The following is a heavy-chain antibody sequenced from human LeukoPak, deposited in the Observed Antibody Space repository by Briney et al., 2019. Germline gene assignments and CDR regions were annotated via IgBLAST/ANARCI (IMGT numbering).Heavy chain of an antibody. D-gene: IGHD6-19*01. Sequence: RGSLRLSCAASGFTFINTWMTWVRQAPGKGLEWVGRIQSKSDGGTADYAAPVKGRFTISRDDSKNTLYLQMNSLKTEDTAVYYCTTPLLAVAGAEVGYWGQGTLVTVSS. V-gene: IGHV3-15*01. CDR3: TTPLLAVAGAEVGY. CDR2: IQSKSDGGTA. CDR1: GFTFINTW. J-gene: IGHJ4*02.